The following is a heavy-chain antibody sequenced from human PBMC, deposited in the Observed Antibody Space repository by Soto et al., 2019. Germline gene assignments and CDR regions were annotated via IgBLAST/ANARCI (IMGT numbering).Heavy chain of an antibody. V-gene: IGHV3-33*01. D-gene: IGHD6-13*01. Sequence: QVQLVESGGGVVQPGRSLRLSCAASGFTFNNYGMHWVRQAPGKGLEWVAVIWYDGSDKYYADSVKGRFTISRDNSKNTLYLQMNSLGAEDTAVYYCARKGGRIAAAGTIVVGYYGMDVWGQGTTVTVSS. CDR3: ARKGGRIAAAGTIVVGYYGMDV. J-gene: IGHJ6*02. CDR1: GFTFNNYG. CDR2: IWYDGSDK.